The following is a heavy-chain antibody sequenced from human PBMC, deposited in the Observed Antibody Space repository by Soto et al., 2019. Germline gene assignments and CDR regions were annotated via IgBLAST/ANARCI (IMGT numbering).Heavy chain of an antibody. J-gene: IGHJ4*02. CDR3: AKRASWLADY. CDR2: ISGSSSSI. V-gene: IGHV3-23*01. D-gene: IGHD6-19*01. Sequence: GGSLRLSCAASGFTFSSYSMNWVRQAPGKGLEWVSSISGSSSSIYYADSVKGRFTISRDNSKNTLYLQMNSLRAEDTAVYYCAKRASWLADYWGQGTLVTVSS. CDR1: GFTFSSYS.